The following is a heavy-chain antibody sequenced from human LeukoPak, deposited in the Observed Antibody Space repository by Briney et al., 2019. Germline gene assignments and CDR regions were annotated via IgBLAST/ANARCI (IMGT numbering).Heavy chain of an antibody. CDR3: ARDGGYDFPYFDS. Sequence: SETLPLTCTVSGGSISSYYWSWIRQPPGKGLEWIGYIYHSGSTNYNPSLKSRVTISVDTSKNQFSLKLSSVTAADTAVYYCARDGGYDFPYFDSWGQGTLVTVSS. D-gene: IGHD5-12*01. J-gene: IGHJ4*02. V-gene: IGHV4-59*01. CDR1: GGSISSYY. CDR2: IYHSGST.